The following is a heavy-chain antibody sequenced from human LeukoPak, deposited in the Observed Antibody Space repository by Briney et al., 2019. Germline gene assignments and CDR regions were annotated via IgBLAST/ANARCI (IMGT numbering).Heavy chain of an antibody. V-gene: IGHV4-39*07. Sequence: SETLSLTCSVSGGSISRSAYYWGWIRQPPGKGLEWIGEINHSGSTNYNPSLKSRVTISVDTSKNQFSLKLSSVTAADTAVYYCARERRLYYDFWSGPLDYWGQGTLVTVSS. D-gene: IGHD3-3*01. CDR1: GGSISRSAYY. J-gene: IGHJ4*02. CDR2: INHSGST. CDR3: ARERRLYYDFWSGPLDY.